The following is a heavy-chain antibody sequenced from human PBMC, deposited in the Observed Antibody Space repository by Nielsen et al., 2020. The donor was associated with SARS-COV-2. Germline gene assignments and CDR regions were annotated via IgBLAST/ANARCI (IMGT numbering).Heavy chain of an antibody. D-gene: IGHD2-15*01. CDR3: ARASPGWAFDI. CDR2: INWNGGST. Sequence: VRQAPGKGLEWVSGINWNGGSTGYADSVKGRFTISRDNAKNSLYLQMNSLRAEDTAVYYCARASPGWAFDIWGQGTMVTVSS. J-gene: IGHJ3*02. V-gene: IGHV3-20*03.